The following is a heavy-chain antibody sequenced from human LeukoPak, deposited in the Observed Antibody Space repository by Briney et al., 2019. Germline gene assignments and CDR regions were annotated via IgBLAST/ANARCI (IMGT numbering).Heavy chain of an antibody. J-gene: IGHJ4*02. Sequence: SETLSLTCTVSGGSISSGGYYWSWTRQPPGKGLEWIGYIYHSGSTYYNPSLKSRVTISVDRSKNQFSLKLSSVTAADTAVYYCARESVSSSWSHLYYFDYWGQGTLVTVSS. V-gene: IGHV4-30-2*01. D-gene: IGHD6-13*01. CDR1: GGSISSGGYY. CDR2: IYHSGST. CDR3: ARESVSSSWSHLYYFDY.